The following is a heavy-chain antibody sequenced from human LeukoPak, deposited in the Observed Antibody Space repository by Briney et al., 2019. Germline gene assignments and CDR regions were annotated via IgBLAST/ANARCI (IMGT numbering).Heavy chain of an antibody. Sequence: SETLSLTCTVSGGSISSGGYYWSWIRQHPGRGLEWIGYIYYSGSTYYNPSLKSRVTISVDTSKSQSSLKLSSVTAADTAVYYCARSEYLFPRHRAFNWFDPWGQGTLVTVSS. CDR2: IYYSGST. D-gene: IGHD2/OR15-2a*01. CDR3: ARSEYLFPRHRAFNWFDP. J-gene: IGHJ5*02. V-gene: IGHV4-31*03. CDR1: GGSISSGGYY.